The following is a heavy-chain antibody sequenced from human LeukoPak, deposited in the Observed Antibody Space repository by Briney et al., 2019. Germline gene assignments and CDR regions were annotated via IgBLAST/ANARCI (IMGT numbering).Heavy chain of an antibody. D-gene: IGHD4-23*01. CDR3: ARDESGGYYVY. J-gene: IGHJ4*02. CDR2: IKQDGSMT. Sequence: PRGSLRLSCAVSGFTFSNYWMSWVRQAPGRGLEWVANIKQDGSMTQYADSVRGRFTISRDNAKSSVYLQMSSLKAEDSAIYYCARDESGGYYVYWGQGTLVTVSS. V-gene: IGHV3-7*01. CDR1: GFTFSNYW.